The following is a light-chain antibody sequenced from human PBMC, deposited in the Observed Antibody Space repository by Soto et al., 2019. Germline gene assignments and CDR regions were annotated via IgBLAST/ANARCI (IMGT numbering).Light chain of an antibody. CDR1: SNDVGGYNY. Sequence: QSVLTQPASVSGYPGQAITISCTGTSNDVGGYNYVSWYQQHPGKAPKLMIYEVSNRPSGVSNRFSGSKSGNTASLTISGLQAEDEADYYGSPYTSTSSRLFGTGTKV. V-gene: IGLV2-14*01. J-gene: IGLJ1*01. CDR2: EVS. CDR3: SPYTSTSSRL.